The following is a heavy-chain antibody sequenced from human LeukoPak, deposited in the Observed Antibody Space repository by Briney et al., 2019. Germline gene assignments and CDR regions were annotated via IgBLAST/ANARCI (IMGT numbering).Heavy chain of an antibody. V-gene: IGHV4-34*01. D-gene: IGHD3-10*01. CDR3: ARGTGFYYGWGPYGNKGMDV. Sequence: SETLSLTCAVYGGSFSGYYWSWIRQPPGKGLEWIGEINHSGSTNYNPSLKSRVTISVDTSKNQFSLKLSSVTAADTAVYYCARGTGFYYGWGPYGNKGMDVGGQGTTVTVS. CDR2: INHSGST. CDR1: GGSFSGYY. J-gene: IGHJ6*02.